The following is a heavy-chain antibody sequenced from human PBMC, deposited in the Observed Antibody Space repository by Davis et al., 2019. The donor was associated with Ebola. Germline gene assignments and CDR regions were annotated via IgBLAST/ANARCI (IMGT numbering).Heavy chain of an antibody. CDR1: GYTFTDYL. CDR3: ARDWAGSGSSYIPRFDY. D-gene: IGHD3-10*01. V-gene: IGHV1-2*02. CDR2: ISLNSGST. J-gene: IGHJ4*02. Sequence: ASVKVSCKASGYTFTDYLMHWVRQAPGQGPEWMGWISLNSGSTKYSHKFQGRVTMTRDTSINTAHMELSGLRSDDTAVYYCARDWAGSGSSYIPRFDYWGQGTLVTVSS.